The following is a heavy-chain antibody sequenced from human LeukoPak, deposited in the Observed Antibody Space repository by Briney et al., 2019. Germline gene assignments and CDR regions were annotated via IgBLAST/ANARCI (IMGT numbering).Heavy chain of an antibody. Sequence: GGSLRLSCAASGFTFSSYGMHWVRQAPGKGLEWVAVISYDGSNKYYADSVKGRFTISRDNSKNTLYLQMNSLRAEDTAVYYCAKLSDSSTYPPNDYWGQGTLVTVSS. J-gene: IGHJ4*02. CDR3: AKLSDSSTYPPNDY. D-gene: IGHD3-22*01. V-gene: IGHV3-30*18. CDR1: GFTFSSYG. CDR2: ISYDGSNK.